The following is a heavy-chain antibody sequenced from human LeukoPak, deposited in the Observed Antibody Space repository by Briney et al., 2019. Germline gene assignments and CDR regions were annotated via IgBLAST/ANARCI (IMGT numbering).Heavy chain of an antibody. Sequence: PGGSLRLSCAASGFTFDNYGMSWVRQAPGKGLEWVSGLNWNGGNTRYGDSVKGRFTISRDNAKNSLYLQMNSLRAEDMALYYCAKGSHMYSSSAHNWFDPWGQGTLVTVSS. CDR3: AKGSHMYSSSAHNWFDP. CDR1: GFTFDNYG. V-gene: IGHV3-20*04. D-gene: IGHD6-13*01. CDR2: LNWNGGNT. J-gene: IGHJ5*02.